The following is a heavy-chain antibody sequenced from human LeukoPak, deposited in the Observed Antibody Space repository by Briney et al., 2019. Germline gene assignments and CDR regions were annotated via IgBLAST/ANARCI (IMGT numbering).Heavy chain of an antibody. CDR2: IKQDGSEK. CDR1: GFTFSTYW. D-gene: IGHD2-2*01. V-gene: IGHV3-7*03. CDR3: ARSGLLSGYYYYYMDV. Sequence: GGSLRLSCAASGFTFSTYWMTWVRQAPGKGLEWVANIKQDGSEKYYVDSVKGRFTISRDNAKNSLYLQMNSLRAEDTAVYYCARSGLLSGYYYYYMDVWGKGTTVTISS. J-gene: IGHJ6*03.